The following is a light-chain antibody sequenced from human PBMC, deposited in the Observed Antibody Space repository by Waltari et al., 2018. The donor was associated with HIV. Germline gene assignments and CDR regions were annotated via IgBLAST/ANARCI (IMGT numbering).Light chain of an antibody. CDR2: KAS. CDR3: QQYNSDFYT. V-gene: IGKV1-5*03. Sequence: IQMTQSPSILSASVGDRVTITCRASQNVDSWLAWYQQRPGRAPKLLIYKASTLEYGVPERFTGSGSGTNFTLTINSLHPDDFATYYCQQYNSDFYTFGLGTRLDLK. J-gene: IGKJ2*01. CDR1: QNVDSW.